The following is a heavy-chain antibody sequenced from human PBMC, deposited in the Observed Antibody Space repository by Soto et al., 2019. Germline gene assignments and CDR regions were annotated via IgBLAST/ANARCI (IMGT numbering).Heavy chain of an antibody. V-gene: IGHV3-30*18. Sequence: QVQLVESGGGVIQPGTSLSLSCGSSGFTFRSFGMYWVRQAPGKGLEWVAVVSYDGNHKYYADSVKGRFTVSRDNAKNXLYLQINSLRGEDTAVYYCAKDVGQQLVLNYGMDVWGQGTTVTVSS. CDR3: AKDVGQQLVLNYGMDV. CDR2: VSYDGNHK. CDR1: GFTFRSFG. J-gene: IGHJ6*02. D-gene: IGHD6-13*01.